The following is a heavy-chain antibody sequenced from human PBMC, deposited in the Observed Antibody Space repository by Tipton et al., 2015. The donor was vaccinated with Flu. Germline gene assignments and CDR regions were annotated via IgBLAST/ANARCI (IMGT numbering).Heavy chain of an antibody. Sequence: QLVQSGAEVKKPGASVKVSCKASGYTFTGKFLHWVRQAPGQGLEWMGWMNPNNGVTNLAQKFEGRVTLTRDTSISTAYMELSRLTSDDTAVYYCARLGGDATVTLYHWGQGTLVTVSS. CDR1: GYTFTGKF. V-gene: IGHV1-2*02. CDR2: MNPNNGVT. J-gene: IGHJ4*02. CDR3: ARLGGDATVTLYH. D-gene: IGHD3-16*01.